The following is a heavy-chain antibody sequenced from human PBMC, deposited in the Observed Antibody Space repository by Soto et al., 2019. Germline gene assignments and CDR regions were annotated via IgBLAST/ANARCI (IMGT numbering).Heavy chain of an antibody. Sequence: KASETLSLTCAVSGYSISSGYYWGWIRQPPGKGLEWIGSIYHSGSTYYNPSLKSRVTISVDTSKNQFSLKLSSVTAADTAVYYCARSLRITIFGVVIPGLLGMDVWGQGTTVTVSS. CDR3: ARSLRITIFGVVIPGLLGMDV. D-gene: IGHD3-3*01. V-gene: IGHV4-38-2*01. CDR1: GYSISSGYY. J-gene: IGHJ6*02. CDR2: IYHSGST.